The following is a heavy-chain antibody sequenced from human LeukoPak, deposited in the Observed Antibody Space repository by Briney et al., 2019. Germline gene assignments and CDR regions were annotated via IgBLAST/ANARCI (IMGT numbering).Heavy chain of an antibody. CDR3: ARDVGGYYYDSSGYPYGTYGMDV. J-gene: IGHJ6*02. D-gene: IGHD3-22*01. V-gene: IGHV3-30*19. CDR2: ISYDGSNK. Sequence: GGSLRLSCAASGFTFSSYGMHWVRQAPGKGLEWVAVISYDGSNKYYTDSVKGRFTISRDNSKNTLYLQINSLRAEDTAVYYCARDVGGYYYDSSGYPYGTYGMDVWGQGTTVTVSS. CDR1: GFTFSSYG.